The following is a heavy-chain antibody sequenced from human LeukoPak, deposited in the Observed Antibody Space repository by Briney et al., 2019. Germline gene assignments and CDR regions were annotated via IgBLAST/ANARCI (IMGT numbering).Heavy chain of an antibody. V-gene: IGHV3-74*01. J-gene: IGHJ2*01. CDR3: GRGLVSLYWYIDL. CDR1: GFSFTGSW. Sequence: PGGSLRLSCAASGFSFTGSWMYWFRQAPGKGLEWVSRVNSEETGVTYADSVRGRFTISRDNAKNMLYLQMNSLRVEDTAVYFCGRGLVSLYWYIDLWGRGTLVTVSS. CDR2: VNSEETGV. D-gene: IGHD3-9*01.